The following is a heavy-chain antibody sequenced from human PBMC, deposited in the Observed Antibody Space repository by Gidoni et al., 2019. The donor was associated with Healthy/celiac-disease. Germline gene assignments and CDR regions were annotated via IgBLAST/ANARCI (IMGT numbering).Heavy chain of an antibody. J-gene: IGHJ6*02. CDR2: ISGSVGST. V-gene: IGHV3-23*01. D-gene: IGHD3-3*01. Sequence: EVQLLESGGGLVQPGGSLRLSSAASGFTFSSSAMRWVRQAPGKGLEWISAISGSVGSTYYADSVKGRFTISRDNSKNTLYLQMNSLRAEDTAVYYCAKARESLGFWSGYYSYYYYGMDVWGQGTTVTVSS. CDR1: GFTFSSSA. CDR3: AKARESLGFWSGYYSYYYYGMDV.